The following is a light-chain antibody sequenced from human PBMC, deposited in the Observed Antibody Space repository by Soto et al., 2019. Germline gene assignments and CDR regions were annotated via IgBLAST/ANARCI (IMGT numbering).Light chain of an antibody. CDR2: GAS. V-gene: IGKV3-20*01. CDR3: QQFGSSPGFT. Sequence: EIVLTQSPGTLSLSPGERATLSCRASQSINNRYLAWYQQKPGQAPRLLIYGASSRATGIPDRFIGSGAGTDFNLTLSRLEPEDFAVSYCQQFGSSPGFTFGPGTKVDIK. CDR1: QSINNRY. J-gene: IGKJ3*01.